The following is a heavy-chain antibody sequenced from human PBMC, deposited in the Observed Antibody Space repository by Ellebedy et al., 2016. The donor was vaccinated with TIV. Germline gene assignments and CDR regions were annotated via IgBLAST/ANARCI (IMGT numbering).Heavy chain of an antibody. CDR1: GYTFTSYY. D-gene: IGHD3-10*01. J-gene: IGHJ6*02. CDR2: INPSGGST. V-gene: IGHV1-46*04. CDR3: AREGSGSYYGMDV. Sequence: GESLKISFAASGYTFTSYYMHWVRQAPGQGLEWMGIINPSGGSTSYAQKLQGRVTMTRDTTTSTVYMELNSLRSEDTAVYYCAREGSGSYYGMDVWGQGTTVTVSS.